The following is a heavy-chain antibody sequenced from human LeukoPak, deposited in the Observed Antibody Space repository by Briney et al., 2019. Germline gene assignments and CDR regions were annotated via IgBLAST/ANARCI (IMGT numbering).Heavy chain of an antibody. CDR2: ISTSDTTI. V-gene: IGHV3-48*03. CDR3: ARCFGIGGGGNCHSFGFHF. Sequence: PGGSLRLSCAASGFTFSSYEMNWVRQAPGKGLEWISYISTSDTTITYAYSVKGRFIISRDNAKNSLYLQMNSLRGGETAFYYCARCFGIGGGGNCHSFGFHFWGQGTLVTVSS. CDR1: GFTFSSYE. D-gene: IGHD2-15*01. J-gene: IGHJ4*02.